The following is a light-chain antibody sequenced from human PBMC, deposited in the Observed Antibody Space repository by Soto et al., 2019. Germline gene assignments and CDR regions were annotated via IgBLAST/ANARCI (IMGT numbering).Light chain of an antibody. CDR3: QQYNSWPPLT. J-gene: IGKJ4*01. V-gene: IGKV3-15*01. CDR2: RAS. Sequence: EIVMTQSPATLSVSPGERATLSCRASQSVSSNLAWYQQKPGQAPRLLIYRASTRATGIPARFSGSGSGTEFTLTISSLQSEDLAVYYCQQYNSWPPLTFGGGTKVEIK. CDR1: QSVSSN.